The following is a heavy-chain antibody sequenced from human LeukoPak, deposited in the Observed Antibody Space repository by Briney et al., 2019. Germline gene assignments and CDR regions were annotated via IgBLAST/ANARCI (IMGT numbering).Heavy chain of an antibody. J-gene: IGHJ4*02. CDR2: ISSSSDTI. Sequence: GGSLRLSCTGSGFTFSTSGMNWVRQAPGRGLDWISYISSSSDTIVYADSVKGRFTSSRDNARNTVYLQMNSLRVEDTAVYYCVRDFRSADYWGQGTLVTVSS. CDR3: VRDFRSADY. V-gene: IGHV3-48*04. CDR1: GFTFSTSG.